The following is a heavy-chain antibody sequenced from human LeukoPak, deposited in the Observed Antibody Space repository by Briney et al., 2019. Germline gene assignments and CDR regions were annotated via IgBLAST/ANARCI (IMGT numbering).Heavy chain of an antibody. CDR1: GFTFSDYY. D-gene: IGHD6-13*01. V-gene: IGHV3-11*01. CDR2: ISSSGYTI. J-gene: IGHJ4*02. CDR3: ARKEYSSSWYAIDY. Sequence: PGGSLRLSCAASGFTFSDYYMSWIRQAPGKGLEWLSYISSSGYTIYYADSVRGRFTISRDSAKNSLYLQMNSLRAEDAAVYYCARKEYSSSWYAIDYWGQGTLVTVSS.